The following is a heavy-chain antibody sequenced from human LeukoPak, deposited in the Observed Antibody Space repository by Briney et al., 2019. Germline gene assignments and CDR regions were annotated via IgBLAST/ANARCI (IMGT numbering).Heavy chain of an antibody. V-gene: IGHV3-23*01. CDR1: GFTFSSYG. Sequence: HPGGSLRLSCAASGFTFSSYGMSWIRQAPGKGLEWVSAISGSGGSKYYADSVKGRFTISRDNSKNTLYLQMNSLRAEDTAVYYCAKVWIYDILTGYYFVYWGQGTLVTVSS. J-gene: IGHJ4*02. CDR2: ISGSGGSK. CDR3: AKVWIYDILTGYYFVY. D-gene: IGHD3-9*01.